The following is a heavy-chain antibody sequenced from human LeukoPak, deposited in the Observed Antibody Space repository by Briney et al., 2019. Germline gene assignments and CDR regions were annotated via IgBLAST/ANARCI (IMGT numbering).Heavy chain of an antibody. D-gene: IGHD4-23*01. CDR3: ARGRGATVITNFDY. CDR1: GYTFTGYW. J-gene: IGHJ4*02. Sequence: GESLKISCKSSGYTFTGYWIGWVRQMPGKGLEWMWIISPGDSDTRYSPSFQGQVTMSADKSINTAYLQWGSLKASDTAMYYCARGRGATVITNFDYWGQGTLVTVSS. V-gene: IGHV5-51*01. CDR2: ISPGDSDT.